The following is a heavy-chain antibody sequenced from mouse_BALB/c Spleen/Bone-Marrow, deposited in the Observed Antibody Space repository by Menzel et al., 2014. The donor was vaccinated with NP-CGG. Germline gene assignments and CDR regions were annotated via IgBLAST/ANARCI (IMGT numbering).Heavy chain of an antibody. CDR3: ARGRHYYYEAMDY. CDR1: GFSLTSYG. V-gene: IGHV2-9*02. Sequence: VQVVESGPGLVAPSQSLSITCTVSGFSLTSYGVHWVRQPPGKGLEWLGVIWAGGSTNYNSALMSRLSISKDNSKSQVFLKMNSLQTDDTAMYYCARGRHYYYEAMDYWGQGTSVTVSS. CDR2: IWAGGST. D-gene: IGHD1-1*01. J-gene: IGHJ4*01.